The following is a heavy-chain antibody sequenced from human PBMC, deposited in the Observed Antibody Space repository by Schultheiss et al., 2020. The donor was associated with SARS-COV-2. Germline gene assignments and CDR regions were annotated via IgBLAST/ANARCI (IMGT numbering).Heavy chain of an antibody. V-gene: IGHV1-69*13. CDR3: ARGSSLGGSPGGYGMDV. Sequence: SVKVSCKASGYTFTSYDINWVRQAPGQGLEWMGGIIPMFGTANYAQKFQGRVTITADESTSTAYMELSSLRSEDTAVYYCARGSSLGGSPGGYGMDVWGQGTTVTVSS. D-gene: IGHD2-15*01. CDR1: GYTFTSYD. J-gene: IGHJ6*02. CDR2: IIPMFGTA.